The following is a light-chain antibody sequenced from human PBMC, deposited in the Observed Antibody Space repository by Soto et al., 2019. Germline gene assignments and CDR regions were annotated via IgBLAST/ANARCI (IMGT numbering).Light chain of an antibody. Sequence: EIVMTQSPATLSVSPGERATLSCRASQSVRTNLAWYQQKPGKAPRLLIYGASTRAPGIPAWFSGSGSGTEFTLSISSLQSEDYAVYYCQQYNDWSPITFGQGTRLEIK. J-gene: IGKJ5*01. V-gene: IGKV3-15*01. CDR3: QQYNDWSPIT. CDR2: GAS. CDR1: QSVRTN.